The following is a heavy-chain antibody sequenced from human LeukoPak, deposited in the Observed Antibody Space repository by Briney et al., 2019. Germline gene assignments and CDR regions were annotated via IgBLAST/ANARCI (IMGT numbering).Heavy chain of an antibody. V-gene: IGHV1-69*13. D-gene: IGHD2-2*01. Sequence: GASVKVSCKASGGTFSSYAISWVRQAPGQGLEWMGGIIPIFGTANYAQKFQGRVTITADESTSTAYMELSSLRSEDTAVYYCARGYCSSTSCFHYYNWFDPWGQGTLVTVSS. CDR2: IIPIFGTA. CDR3: ARGYCSSTSCFHYYNWFDP. J-gene: IGHJ5*02. CDR1: GGTFSSYA.